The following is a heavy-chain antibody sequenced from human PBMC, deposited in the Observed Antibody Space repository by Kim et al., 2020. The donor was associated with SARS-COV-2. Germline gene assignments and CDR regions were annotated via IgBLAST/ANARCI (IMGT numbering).Heavy chain of an antibody. D-gene: IGHD4-17*01. Sequence: SVKVSCKASGGTFSSYAISWVRQAPGQGLEWMGGIIPIFGTANYAQKFQGRVTITADESTSTAYMELSSLRSEDTAVYYCARAQTPHYGFVAAYYYGMDVWGQGTTVTVSS. V-gene: IGHV1-69*13. J-gene: IGHJ6*02. CDR2: IIPIFGTA. CDR3: ARAQTPHYGFVAAYYYGMDV. CDR1: GGTFSSYA.